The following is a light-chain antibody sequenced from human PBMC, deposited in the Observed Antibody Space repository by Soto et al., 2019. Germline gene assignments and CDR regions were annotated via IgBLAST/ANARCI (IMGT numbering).Light chain of an antibody. Sequence: QAVVTQPPSVSAAPGQTVTISCSGSHSNIGNNFVSWYQQLPGTAPKLLIYDNNKRPSGIPDRFSGSKSGTSATLGITGLQTGDEAEYYCGTWDYSLTAVVFGGGTKLTVL. J-gene: IGLJ2*01. CDR1: HSNIGNNF. V-gene: IGLV1-51*01. CDR3: GTWDYSLTAVV. CDR2: DNN.